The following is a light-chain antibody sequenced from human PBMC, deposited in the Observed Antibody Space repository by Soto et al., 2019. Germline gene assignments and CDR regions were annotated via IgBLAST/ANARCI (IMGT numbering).Light chain of an antibody. V-gene: IGKV1-5*01. CDR1: QSISTW. CDR2: DAS. J-gene: IGKJ1*01. Sequence: DIQMTQSPSTLSAFVGDRVTITCRASQSISTWLAWYQQKPGKAPKLLIYDASSLETGVPSRFSGSVSGTEFTLTISNLQPDDFATYFCQQYNAYQGTFGQGTKVDI. CDR3: QQYNAYQGT.